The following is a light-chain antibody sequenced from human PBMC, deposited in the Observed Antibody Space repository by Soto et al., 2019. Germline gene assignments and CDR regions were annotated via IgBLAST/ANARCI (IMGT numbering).Light chain of an antibody. V-gene: IGKV3-15*01. CDR1: QSFSSD. J-gene: IGKJ4*01. Sequence: EIVLTQFPVTLSVSPGEGATLSCRASQSFSSDLAWYQQKPGQAPRLLINDASTRATGIPARFSGSGSGTQFTLTISSLQSEDFAVYYCQQYKKWPLTFGGGTKVDI. CDR2: DAS. CDR3: QQYKKWPLT.